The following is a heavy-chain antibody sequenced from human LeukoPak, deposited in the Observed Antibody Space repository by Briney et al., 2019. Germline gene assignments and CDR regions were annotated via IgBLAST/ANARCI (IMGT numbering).Heavy chain of an antibody. D-gene: IGHD3-10*01. J-gene: IGHJ3*02. Sequence: GGSLRLSCAASGFTFSGCAMHWVRQAPGKGLEWVAVISYDGSNKYYADSVKGRFTISRDNSKNTLSLQMNSLRAEDTAVYYCARDSITMVRGVIVRDAFDIWGQGTMVTVSS. V-gene: IGHV3-30*04. CDR3: ARDSITMVRGVIVRDAFDI. CDR1: GFTFSGCA. CDR2: ISYDGSNK.